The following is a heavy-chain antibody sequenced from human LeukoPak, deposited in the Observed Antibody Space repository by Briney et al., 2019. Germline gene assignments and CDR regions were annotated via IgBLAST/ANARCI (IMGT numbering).Heavy chain of an antibody. CDR2: IKSKTDGGTT. Sequence: GGSLRLSCTASGFTFGDHAMSWVRQAPGKGLEWVGRIKSKTDGGTTDYAAPVKGRFTISRDDSKNTLYLQMNSLKTEDTAVYYCTTGVDIVATMEYYYYGMDVWGKGTTVTVSS. D-gene: IGHD5-12*01. CDR1: GFTFGDHA. J-gene: IGHJ6*04. V-gene: IGHV3-15*01. CDR3: TTGVDIVATMEYYYYGMDV.